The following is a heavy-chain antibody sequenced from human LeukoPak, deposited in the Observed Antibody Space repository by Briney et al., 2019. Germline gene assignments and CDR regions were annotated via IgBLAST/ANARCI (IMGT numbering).Heavy chain of an antibody. CDR2: ISYDGSNK. J-gene: IGHJ4*02. V-gene: IGHV3-30-3*01. Sequence: PGGSLRLSCAASGFTFSSYAMHWVRQAPGKGLEWVAVISYDGSNKFYADSLKGRFSISRDNSMNTLYLQMNTLRAEDTAVYYCATQPCGGGSCYLGHWGQGTVVTLSS. D-gene: IGHD2-15*01. CDR3: ATQPCGGGSCYLGH. CDR1: GFTFSSYA.